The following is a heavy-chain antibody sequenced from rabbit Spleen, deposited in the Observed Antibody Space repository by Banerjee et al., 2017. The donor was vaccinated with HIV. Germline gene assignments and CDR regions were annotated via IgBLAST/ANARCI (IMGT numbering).Heavy chain of an antibody. D-gene: IGHD1-1*01. CDR1: GFSFSSSDY. J-gene: IGHJ6*01. CDR2: IAGSSSGFT. V-gene: IGHV1S40*01. CDR3: ARDTSSSFSSYGMDL. Sequence: QSLEESGGDLVKPGASLTLTCTASGFSFSSSDYICWVRQAPGNGLEWISCIAGSSSGFTYYASWAKGRFTISKTSSTTVTLQMTSLTAADTATYFCARDTSSSFSSYGMDLWGQGTLVTVS.